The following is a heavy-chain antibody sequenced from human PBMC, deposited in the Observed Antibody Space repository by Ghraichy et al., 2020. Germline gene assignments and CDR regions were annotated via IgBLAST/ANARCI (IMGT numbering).Heavy chain of an antibody. CDR1: GFTFSSYA. J-gene: IGHJ2*01. D-gene: IGHD3-3*01. CDR3: AKEPESYDFWSGYHHAPEGYFDL. V-gene: IGHV3-23*01. Sequence: GGSLRLSCAASGFTFSSYAMSWVRKAPGKGLEWVSAISGSGGSTYYADSVKGRFTISRDNSKNTLYLQMNSLRAEDTAVYYCAKEPESYDFWSGYHHAPEGYFDLWGRGTLVTVSS. CDR2: ISGSGGST.